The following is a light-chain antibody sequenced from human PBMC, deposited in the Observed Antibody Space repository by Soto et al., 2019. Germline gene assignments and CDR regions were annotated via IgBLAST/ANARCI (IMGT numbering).Light chain of an antibody. Sequence: IVMTQSQATLSVSPGERATLSCRASQSVSSNLAWYQQKPGQAPRLLIYGASTSATGIPARFSGSGSGTQFTLTISSLQSEDFAVYYCQQYNNWPPWTFGQGTKVEIK. CDR3: QQYNNWPPWT. V-gene: IGKV3-15*01. J-gene: IGKJ1*01. CDR2: GAS. CDR1: QSVSSN.